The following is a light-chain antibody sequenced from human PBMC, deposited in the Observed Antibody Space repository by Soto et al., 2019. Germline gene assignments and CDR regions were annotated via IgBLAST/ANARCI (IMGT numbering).Light chain of an antibody. Sequence: SVLTQSPGTLSLSPGERATLSCRSSQSVSSSYLAWYQQKPRQAPRLXIYGASTRATGIPARFSGSGSGTEFTLTISSLQSEDFAVYYCQQYDNWPWTFGQGTKVDIK. CDR1: QSVSSSY. V-gene: IGKV3-15*01. CDR3: QQYDNWPWT. CDR2: GAS. J-gene: IGKJ1*01.